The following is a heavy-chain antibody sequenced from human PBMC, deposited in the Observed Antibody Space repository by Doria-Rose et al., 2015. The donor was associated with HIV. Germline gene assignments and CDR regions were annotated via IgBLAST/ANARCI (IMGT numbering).Heavy chain of an antibody. J-gene: IGHJ4*02. D-gene: IGHD3-3*01. Sequence: QVQLQESGPGLVTPSGTLSLSCSVSGASVSSRGYYWNWIRQVPGKGLESLGYTYYTGTSDYSPSLRSRLNMAVDTSKNQFSLKLSFVTVADTAVYYCARMGSYRELDYWGQGALVIVS. CDR3: ARMGSYRELDY. CDR2: TYYTGTS. V-gene: IGHV4-31*03. CDR1: GASVSSRGYY.